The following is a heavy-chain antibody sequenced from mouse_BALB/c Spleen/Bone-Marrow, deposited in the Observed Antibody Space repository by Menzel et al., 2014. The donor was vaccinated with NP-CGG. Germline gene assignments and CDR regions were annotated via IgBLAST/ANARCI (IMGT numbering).Heavy chain of an antibody. CDR2: IWAGGST. V-gene: IGHV2-9*02. D-gene: IGHD1-1*01. CDR1: GFSLXSYG. CDR3: ARGSYYEGAMDY. Sequence: VMLVESGPGLVAPSQSLSIPCTVSGFSLXSYGVHWVRQPPGKVLEWLGVIWAGGSTNYNSALMSRLSISKDNSKSQVFLKMNSLQTDDTAMYYCARGSYYEGAMDYWGQGTSVTVSS. J-gene: IGHJ4*01.